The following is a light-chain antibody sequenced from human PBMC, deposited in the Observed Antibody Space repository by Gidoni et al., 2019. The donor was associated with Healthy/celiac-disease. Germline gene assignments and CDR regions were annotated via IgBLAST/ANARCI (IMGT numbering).Light chain of an antibody. CDR2: EVS. J-gene: IGLJ3*02. Sequence: QSALTQPASVSGSPGQSITTSCTGTSSDVGSYNLVSWYQQHPGKAPKLMIYEVSKRPPGVSNRFSGSKSGNTASLTISGLQAEDEADYYCCSYAGSSTSWVFGGGTKLTVL. CDR3: CSYAGSSTSWV. CDR1: SSDVGSYNL. V-gene: IGLV2-23*02.